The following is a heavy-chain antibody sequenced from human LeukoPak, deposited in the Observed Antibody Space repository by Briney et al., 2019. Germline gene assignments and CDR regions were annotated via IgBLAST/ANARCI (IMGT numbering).Heavy chain of an antibody. D-gene: IGHD1-26*01. CDR3: ARDTSGSYYFDY. CDR1: GFTVSSNY. J-gene: IGHJ4*02. Sequence: GGSLRLSCAASGFTVSSNYMSWVRQAPGKGLEWVSVIYSGGSTYYADSVKGRFTISRDKSKNTLYLQMNSLRAEDAAVYYCARDTSGSYYFDYWGQGTLVTVSS. V-gene: IGHV3-66*02. CDR2: IYSGGST.